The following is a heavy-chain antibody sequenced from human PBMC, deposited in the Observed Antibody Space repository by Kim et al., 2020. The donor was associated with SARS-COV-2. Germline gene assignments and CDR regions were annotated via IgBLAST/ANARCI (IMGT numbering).Heavy chain of an antibody. V-gene: IGHV3-7*05. D-gene: IGHD2-21*02. CDR2: INPAGSDV. J-gene: IGHJ4*02. CDR1: GFIFSNFW. Sequence: GGSLRLSCAASGFIFSNFWMGWVRQPPGKALEWVANINPAGSDVYYVDSVRGRFTISRDNTKNLVDLQMTGLRAEDTALYYCARWGVTAGLDYWGLGTLLTVSS. CDR3: ARWGVTAGLDY.